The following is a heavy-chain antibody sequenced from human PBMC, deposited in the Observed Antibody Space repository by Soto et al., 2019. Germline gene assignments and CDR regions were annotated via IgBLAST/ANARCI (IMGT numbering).Heavy chain of an antibody. CDR1: GGTFSSYA. D-gene: IGHD6-19*01. V-gene: IGHV1-69*13. CDR2: IIPIFGTA. J-gene: IGHJ3*02. Sequence: SVKVSCKASGGTFSSYAISWVRQAPGQGLEWMGGIIPIFGTANYAQKFQGRVTITADESTSTAYMELSSLRSEDTAVYYCARDVPHSSGLYTAFDIWGQGTMVTVSS. CDR3: ARDVPHSSGLYTAFDI.